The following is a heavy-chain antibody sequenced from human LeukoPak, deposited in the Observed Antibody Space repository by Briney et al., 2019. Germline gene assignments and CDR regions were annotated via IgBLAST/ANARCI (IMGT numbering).Heavy chain of an antibody. CDR2: INKDGSET. Sequence: GGSLRLSCAASELAFSSHWMSWVRQAPGKGLEWVANINKDGSETRYLDSVRGRFTISRDNAKDSVYLQMNSLRAEDTAVYYCARDPASPVPFDYWGQGTLVTVSS. J-gene: IGHJ4*02. CDR1: ELAFSSHW. V-gene: IGHV3-7*05. CDR3: ARDPASPVPFDY.